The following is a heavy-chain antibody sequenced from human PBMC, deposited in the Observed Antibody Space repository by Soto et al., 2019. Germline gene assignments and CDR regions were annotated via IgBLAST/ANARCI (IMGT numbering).Heavy chain of an antibody. CDR2: INHSGST. V-gene: IGHV4-34*01. CDR3: ARGLSGRYYGY. Sequence: SETLSLTCAVYGGSFSGYYWSWIRQPPGKGLEWIGEINHSGSTNYNPSLKSRVTISVDTSKNQFSLKLSSVTAADTAVYYCARGLSGRYYGYRGQGTLVTVSS. J-gene: IGHJ4*02. CDR1: GGSFSGYY. D-gene: IGHD1-26*01.